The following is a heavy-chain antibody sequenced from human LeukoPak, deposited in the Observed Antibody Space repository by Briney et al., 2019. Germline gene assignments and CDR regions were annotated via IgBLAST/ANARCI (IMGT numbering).Heavy chain of an antibody. J-gene: IGHJ4*02. CDR2: ISGSGGST. V-gene: IGHV3-23*01. CDR3: AGDGYSYGLPHFDY. CDR1: GFTFSSYA. D-gene: IGHD5-18*01. Sequence: GGSLRLSCAASGFTFSSYAMSWVRQAPGKGLEWVSAISGSGGSTYYADSVKGRFTISRDNSKNMLYLQMNSLRAEDTAVYYCAGDGYSYGLPHFDYWGQGTLVTVSS.